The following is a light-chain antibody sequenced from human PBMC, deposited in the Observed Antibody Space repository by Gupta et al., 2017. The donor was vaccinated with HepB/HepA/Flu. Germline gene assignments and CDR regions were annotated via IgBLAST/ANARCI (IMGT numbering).Light chain of an antibody. Sequence: DIVMTQSPDSLAVSLGERATINCKSSQSVLYNSNNKYYVAWYQQKPGQPPKLLIYRASTRESGVPDRFSGSGSGTDFSLTISSLQAEDVAVYYCLQYYSTPYTFGQGTKLEIK. J-gene: IGKJ2*01. CDR1: QSVLYNSNNKYY. V-gene: IGKV4-1*01. CDR2: RAS. CDR3: LQYYSTPYT.